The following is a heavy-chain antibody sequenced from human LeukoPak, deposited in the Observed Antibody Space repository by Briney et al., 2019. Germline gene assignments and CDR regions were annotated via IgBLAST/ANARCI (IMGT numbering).Heavy chain of an antibody. D-gene: IGHD3-22*01. CDR1: GYTFTGYY. J-gene: IGHJ1*01. CDR3: ATSFDYYDSSGYYSPGSFQH. Sequence: ASVKVSCKASGYTFTGYYMHWVRQAPGQGLEWMGIINPSGGSTSYAQKFQGRVTTTRDTSTSTVYMELSSLRSEDTAVYYCATSFDYYDSSGYYSPGSFQHWGQGTLVTVSS. CDR2: INPSGGST. V-gene: IGHV1-46*01.